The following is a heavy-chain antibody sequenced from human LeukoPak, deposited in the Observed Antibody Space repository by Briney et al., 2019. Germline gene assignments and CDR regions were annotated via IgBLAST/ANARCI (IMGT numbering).Heavy chain of an antibody. CDR1: RYSIMSDYY. J-gene: IGHJ4*02. CDR2: IYQSGST. V-gene: IGHV4-38-2*01. Sequence: KPSETLSLTCAVSRYSIMSDYYWGWIRQPPGKGLEWIGSIYQSGSTHYNPSLKSRVTISIDTSKNQFSLKLSSMTAADTAVYYCARNSSWYFDYWGQGTLVTVSS. CDR3: ARNSSWYFDY. D-gene: IGHD6-13*01.